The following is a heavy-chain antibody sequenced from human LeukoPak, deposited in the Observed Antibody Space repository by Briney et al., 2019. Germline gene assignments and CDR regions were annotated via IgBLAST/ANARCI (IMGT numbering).Heavy chain of an antibody. J-gene: IGHJ4*02. CDR2: IYTSGST. CDR1: GYSIRSYY. V-gene: IGHV4-4*07. CDR3: AREGTYCSRTSCYDSFLDY. Sequence: PSETLSLTCTVSGYSIRSYYWSWIRQPAGKGLEWIGRIYTSGSTNYNPSLKSRVSMSVDTSKNQFSLRLSSVTAAETAVYYCAREGTYCSRTSCYDSFLDYWGQGTLVTVSS. D-gene: IGHD2-2*01.